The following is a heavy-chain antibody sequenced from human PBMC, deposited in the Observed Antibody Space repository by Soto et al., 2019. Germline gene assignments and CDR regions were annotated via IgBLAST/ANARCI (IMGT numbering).Heavy chain of an antibody. J-gene: IGHJ3*02. CDR3: AKFKGGVNDGLDI. V-gene: IGHV3-23*01. D-gene: IGHD6-25*01. CDR1: GFTFRNYA. Sequence: EVQLLESGGGLVQPGGSLRLSCAASGFTFRNYAMTWVRQAPGKGLEWVSGISSSGDNTYYPSSVRCRFTISRDNSKDTLFLQMSSLRAEDTATYYCAKFKGGVNDGLDIWGQGTMVTVSS. CDR2: ISSSGDNT.